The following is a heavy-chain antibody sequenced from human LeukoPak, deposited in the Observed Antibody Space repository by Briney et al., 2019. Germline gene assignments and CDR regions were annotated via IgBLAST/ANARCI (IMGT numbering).Heavy chain of an antibody. V-gene: IGHV1-69*05. CDR1: GGTFSSYA. Sequence: SVKVSCKASGGTFSSYAISWVRQAPGQGLEWMGGIIPIFGTANYAQKFQGRVTITTDESTSTAYMELSSLRAEDTAVYYCARDSVGVGATPYYFDYWGQGTLVTVSS. CDR3: ARDSVGVGATPYYFDY. D-gene: IGHD1-26*01. CDR2: IIPIFGTA. J-gene: IGHJ4*02.